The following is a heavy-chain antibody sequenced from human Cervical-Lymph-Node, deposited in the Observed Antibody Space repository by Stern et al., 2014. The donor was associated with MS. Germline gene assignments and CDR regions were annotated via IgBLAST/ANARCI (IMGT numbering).Heavy chain of an antibody. CDR3: ARVSHEYDYCMDV. CDR2: ISYTGST. Sequence: QLQLQESGPGLVRPSQILSLTCSVSGGSISGGGYFWSWIRQHPVKGLEWIGYISYTGSTYSNPSLKSRVSISLDTSKNQFSLRLSSVTAADTAVYYCARVSHEYDYCMDVWGRGTTVTVSS. J-gene: IGHJ6*02. CDR1: GGSISGGGYF. V-gene: IGHV4-31*03.